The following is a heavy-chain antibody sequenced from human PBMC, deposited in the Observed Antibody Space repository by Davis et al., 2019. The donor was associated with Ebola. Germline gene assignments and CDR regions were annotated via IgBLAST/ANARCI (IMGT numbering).Heavy chain of an antibody. CDR3: ARARSQQLVRTIYYYYGMDV. CDR1: GFTFSSYW. Sequence: GESLKISCAASGFTFSSYWMSWVRQAPGKGLEWVANIKQDGSEKYYVDSVKGRFTISRDNAKNSLYLQMNSLRAEDTAVYYCARARSQQLVRTIYYYYGMDVWGKGTTVTVSS. J-gene: IGHJ6*04. CDR2: IKQDGSEK. D-gene: IGHD6-6*01. V-gene: IGHV3-7*01.